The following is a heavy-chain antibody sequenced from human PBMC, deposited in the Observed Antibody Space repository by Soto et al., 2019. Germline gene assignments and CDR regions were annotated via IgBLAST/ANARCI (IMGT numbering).Heavy chain of an antibody. CDR3: ARNYYDSSGGFGY. D-gene: IGHD3-22*01. CDR2: IYSGGST. CDR1: GFTFTGYA. V-gene: IGHV3-53*01. Sequence: GGSLRLSCAASGFTFTGYAMSWVRQAPGKGLEWVSVIYSGGSTYYADSVKGRFTISRDNSKNTLYLQMNSLRAEDTAVYYCARNYYDSSGGFGYWGQGTLVTVSS. J-gene: IGHJ4*02.